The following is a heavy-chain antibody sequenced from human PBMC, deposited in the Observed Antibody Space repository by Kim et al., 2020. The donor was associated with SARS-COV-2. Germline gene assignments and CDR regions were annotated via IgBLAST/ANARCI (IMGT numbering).Heavy chain of an antibody. CDR2: IWLDGSNK. V-gene: IGHV3-33*01. CDR3: GRGRGSYYYYMDV. J-gene: IGHJ6*03. CDR1: GFTFSSYG. D-gene: IGHD3-10*01. Sequence: GGSLRLSCAASGFTFSSYGMHWVRQAPGKGLEWVAVIWLDGSNKYFADSVKGRFTISRDNSKNALWLQMNSLRTEDTAVYYCGRGRGSYYYYMDVWGKG.